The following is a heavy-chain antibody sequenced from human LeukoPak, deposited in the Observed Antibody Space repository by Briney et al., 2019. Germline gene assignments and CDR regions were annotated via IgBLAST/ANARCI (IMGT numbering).Heavy chain of an antibody. CDR2: INPNSGGT. V-gene: IGHV1-2*02. Sequence: ASVKVSCKASGYTSTGYYMHWVRQAPGQGLEWMGWINPNSGGTNYAQKLQGRVTMTRDTSISTAYMELSRLRSDDTAVYYCARVPHYYYYYYMDVWGKGTTVTVSS. J-gene: IGHJ6*03. CDR1: GYTSTGYY. CDR3: ARVPHYYYYYYMDV.